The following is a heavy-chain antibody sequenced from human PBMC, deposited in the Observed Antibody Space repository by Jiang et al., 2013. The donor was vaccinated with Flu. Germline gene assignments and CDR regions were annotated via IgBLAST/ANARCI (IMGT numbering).Heavy chain of an antibody. V-gene: IGHV2-26*01. CDR2: IFSNDEK. D-gene: IGHD3-22*01. CDR1: GFSLSNARMG. CDR3: ARYYDSSPNRPGFDY. J-gene: IGHJ4*02. Sequence: KPTQTLTLTCTVSGFSLSNARMGVSWIRQPPGKALEWLAHIFSNDEKSYSTSLKSRLTISKDTSKSQVVLTMTNMDPVDTATYYCARYYDSSPNRPGFDYWGQGTLVTVSS.